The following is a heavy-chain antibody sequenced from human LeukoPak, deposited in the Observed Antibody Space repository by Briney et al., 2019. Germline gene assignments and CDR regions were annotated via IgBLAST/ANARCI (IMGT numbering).Heavy chain of an antibody. V-gene: IGHV4-59*08. CDR2: IYYSGST. J-gene: IGHJ4*02. CDR3: ARHTVAGALDY. D-gene: IGHD6-19*01. CDR1: GGSISSYY. Sequence: SETLSLTCTVSGGSISSYYWSWIRRPPGKGLEWIGYIYYSGSTNYNPSLKSRVTISVDTSKNQFSLKLSSVTAADTAVYYCARHTVAGALDYWGQGTLVTVSS.